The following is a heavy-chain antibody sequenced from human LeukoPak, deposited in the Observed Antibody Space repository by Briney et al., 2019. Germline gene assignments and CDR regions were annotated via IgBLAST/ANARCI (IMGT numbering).Heavy chain of an antibody. CDR2: MKKDGSET. Sequence: GGSLRLSCVVSGSTFSSYSMIWVRQAPGKGLQWVANMKKDGSETNYVDSVKGRFTISRDNAKNSLYLQMNSLRAEDTAVYYCGRHRSGSGTYFIDYWGQGTLVSVSS. V-gene: IGHV3-7*01. CDR3: GRHRSGSGTYFIDY. J-gene: IGHJ4*02. D-gene: IGHD3-10*01. CDR1: GSTFSSYS.